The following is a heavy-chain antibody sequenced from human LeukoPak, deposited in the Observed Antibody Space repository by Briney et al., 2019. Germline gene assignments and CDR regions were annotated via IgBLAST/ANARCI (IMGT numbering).Heavy chain of an antibody. J-gene: IGHJ6*03. CDR1: GYTFTNYW. Sequence: GESLKISCKASGYTFTNYWIGWVRQMPGKGLEWMGIIYPDDSDTKYSPSFQGQVTISVDESISTAYLQWSNLKASDTATYYCARHEVGGDSSSGYEYYYYMDVWGKGTAVTVSS. CDR3: ARHEVGGDSSSGYEYYYYMDV. V-gene: IGHV5-51*01. D-gene: IGHD3-3*01. CDR2: IYPDDSDT.